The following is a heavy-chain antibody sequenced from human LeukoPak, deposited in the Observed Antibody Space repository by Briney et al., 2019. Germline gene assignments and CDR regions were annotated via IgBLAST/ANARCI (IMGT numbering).Heavy chain of an antibody. Sequence: SVKVSCKASGGTFSSYAISWVRQAPGQGLEWMGGIIPIFGTANYAQKFQGRVTITTDESTSTAYMELSSLRSEDAAVYYCARGRGPTVPHYYYYYMDVWGKGTTVTVSS. J-gene: IGHJ6*03. V-gene: IGHV1-69*05. CDR3: ARGRGPTVPHYYYYYMDV. CDR1: GGTFSSYA. D-gene: IGHD4-17*01. CDR2: IIPIFGTA.